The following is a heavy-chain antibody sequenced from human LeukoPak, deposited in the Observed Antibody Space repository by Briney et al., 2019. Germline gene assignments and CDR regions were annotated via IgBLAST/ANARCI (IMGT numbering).Heavy chain of an antibody. Sequence: SETLSLTCTVSGGSISSSSYYWGWIRQPPGKGLEWIGSIYYSGSTYYNPPLKSRVTISVDTSKNQFSLKLSSVTAADTAVYYCARRRYYYDSSGYLPFDYWGQGTLVTVSS. J-gene: IGHJ4*02. CDR3: ARRRYYYDSSGYLPFDY. V-gene: IGHV4-39*01. D-gene: IGHD3-22*01. CDR1: GGSISSSSYY. CDR2: IYYSGST.